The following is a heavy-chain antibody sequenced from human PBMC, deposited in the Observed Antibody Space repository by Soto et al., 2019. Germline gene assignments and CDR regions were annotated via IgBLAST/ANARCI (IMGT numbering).Heavy chain of an antibody. J-gene: IGHJ6*02. V-gene: IGHV3-7*04. CDR3: ARGHYGMDV. CDR1: GFTLSSYW. Sequence: EVQLVESGGGLVQPGGSLRLSCAASGFTLSSYWMTWVRQAPGKGLEWVANIKQDGSEKYYVDSVKGRFTISRDNAKNSLSLQMNSLRVEDTGVYYCARGHYGMDVWGQGTTVTVSS. CDR2: IKQDGSEK.